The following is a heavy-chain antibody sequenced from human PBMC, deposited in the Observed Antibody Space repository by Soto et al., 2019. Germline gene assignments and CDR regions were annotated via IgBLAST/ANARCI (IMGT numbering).Heavy chain of an antibody. D-gene: IGHD3-10*01. CDR1: RYTFSCYA. V-gene: IGHV1-3*01. CDR2: INGGNGYT. CDR3: ARATYTSGGSPTFAMDV. Sequence: QVHRVQSGGGVKEPGPSVGVSYRVSRYTFSCYAIHWVRHARGQALEWMGWINGGNGYTKYSQNFQDRVTLTRDTSASTTYMELSSLRSEDTAIFYCARATYTSGGSPTFAMDVWGQGTTVTVSS. J-gene: IGHJ6*02.